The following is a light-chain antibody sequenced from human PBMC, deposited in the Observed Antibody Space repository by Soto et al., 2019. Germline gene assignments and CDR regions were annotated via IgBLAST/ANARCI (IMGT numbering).Light chain of an antibody. J-gene: IGKJ1*01. CDR1: ESIDNW. Sequence: DIQMTQSPSTLSASVGDTLIITCRASESIDNWLAWYQQKPGKAPKLLLFAASTLVGGVPSRFSGRGSGTDFTLTISSLQADDFAVYYCQQRSNWPRTFGQGTKVDIK. V-gene: IGKV1-5*01. CDR3: QQRSNWPRT. CDR2: AAS.